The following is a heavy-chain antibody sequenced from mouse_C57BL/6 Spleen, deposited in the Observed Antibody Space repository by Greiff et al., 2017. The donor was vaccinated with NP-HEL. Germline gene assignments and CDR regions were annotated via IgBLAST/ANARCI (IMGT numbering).Heavy chain of an antibody. J-gene: IGHJ3*01. CDR3: ARPRFYDYDGGFAY. D-gene: IGHD2-4*01. CDR1: GYTFTSYW. CDR2: IHPNSGST. V-gene: IGHV1-64*01. Sequence: QVQLQQPGAELVKPGASVKLSCKASGYTFTSYWMHWVKQRPGQGLEWIGMIHPNSGSTNYNEKFKSKATLTVDKSSSTAYMQLSSLTSEDSAVYDCARPRFYDYDGGFAYWGQGTLVTVSA.